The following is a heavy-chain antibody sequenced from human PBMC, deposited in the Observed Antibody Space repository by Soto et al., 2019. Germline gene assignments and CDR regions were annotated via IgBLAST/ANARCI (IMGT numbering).Heavy chain of an antibody. D-gene: IGHD1-26*01. CDR2: IYPGDSDT. J-gene: IGHJ6*02. Sequence: PGESLKISCKGSGYSFTSYWIGWVRQMPGKGLEWMGIIYPGDSDTRYSPSSQGQVTISADKSISTAYLQWSSLKASDTAMYYCARLPNSGSYYHYYSYGMGVWGQGTTVTVSS. CDR1: GYSFTSYW. CDR3: ARLPNSGSYYHYYSYGMGV. V-gene: IGHV5-51*01.